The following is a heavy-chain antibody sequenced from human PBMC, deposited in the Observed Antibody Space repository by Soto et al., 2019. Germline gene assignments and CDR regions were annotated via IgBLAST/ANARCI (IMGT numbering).Heavy chain of an antibody. Sequence: SETLSLTCTVSGGSISSSSYYWGWIRQPPGKGLEWIGSIYYSGSTYYNPSLKSRVTISVDTSKNQFSLKRSSVTAADTAVYYCARSPAGPRTTIFGVGPNCFDPWRQGTTVAVSS. V-gene: IGHV4-39*01. J-gene: IGHJ5*02. CDR3: ARSPAGPRTTIFGVGPNCFDP. CDR2: IYYSGST. D-gene: IGHD3-3*01. CDR1: GGSISSSSYY.